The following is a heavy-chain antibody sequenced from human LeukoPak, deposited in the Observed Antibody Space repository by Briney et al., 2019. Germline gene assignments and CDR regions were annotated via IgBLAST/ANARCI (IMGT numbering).Heavy chain of an antibody. D-gene: IGHD6-13*01. CDR1: GFTVSSNY. CDR2: IYSGGST. Sequence: GGSLRLSCAASGFTVSSNYMSWVRQAPGKGLEWVSVIYSGGSTYYADSVKGRFTISRDNSKNSLYLQMNSLRAEDTAVYYCARVRYSSRAFDIWGQGTMVTVSS. J-gene: IGHJ3*02. CDR3: ARVRYSSRAFDI. V-gene: IGHV3-53*01.